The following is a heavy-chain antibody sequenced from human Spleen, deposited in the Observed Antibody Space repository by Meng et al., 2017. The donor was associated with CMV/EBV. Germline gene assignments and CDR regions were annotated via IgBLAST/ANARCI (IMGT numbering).Heavy chain of an antibody. CDR1: GYTFTGYY. CDR3: ARGRGTGTTYYFDY. CDR2: MNPNSGNT. D-gene: IGHD1-7*01. J-gene: IGHJ4*02. V-gene: IGHV1-8*02. Sequence: QVQLVQSGAEVKKPGASVKVSCKASGYTFTGYYMHWVRQAPGQGLEWMGWMNPNSGNTGYAQKFQGRVTMTRNTSISTSYMELSSLRSEDTAVYYCARGRGTGTTYYFDYWGQGTLVTVSS.